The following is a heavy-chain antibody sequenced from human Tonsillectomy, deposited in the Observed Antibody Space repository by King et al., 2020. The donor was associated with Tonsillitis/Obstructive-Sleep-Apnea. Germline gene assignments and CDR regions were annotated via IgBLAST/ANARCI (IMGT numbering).Heavy chain of an antibody. D-gene: IGHD3-3*01. CDR2: IFWDDDK. CDR1: GFSLSTSEVS. J-gene: IGHJ4*02. CDR3: AHRSGAFWSAYFDY. Sequence: ITLKESGPTLVKPTQTLTLTCTFSGFSLSTSEVSVGWIRQPPGKALEWLALIFWDDDKHYSPSLKSRLTITRDTSKNQVVLTMTDMDPVDTATYYCAHRSGAFWSAYFDYWGQGTLVTVSS. V-gene: IGHV2-5*02.